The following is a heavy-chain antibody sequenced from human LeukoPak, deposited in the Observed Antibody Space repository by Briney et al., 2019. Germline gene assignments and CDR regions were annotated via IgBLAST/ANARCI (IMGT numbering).Heavy chain of an antibody. J-gene: IGHJ6*02. Sequence: SVKVSCKASGGTFSSYAISWVRQAPGQGLEWMGRIIPILGIANYAQKFQGRVTITADKSTSTAYMELSSLRSEDTAVYYCARDYVVAVVVVPAAMPGAYYYYGMDVWGQGTTVTLSS. CDR1: GGTFSSYA. D-gene: IGHD2-2*01. CDR2: IIPILGIA. V-gene: IGHV1-69*04. CDR3: ARDYVVAVVVVPAAMPGAYYYYGMDV.